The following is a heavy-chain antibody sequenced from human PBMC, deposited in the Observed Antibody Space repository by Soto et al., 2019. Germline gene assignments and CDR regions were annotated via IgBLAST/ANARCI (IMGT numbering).Heavy chain of an antibody. D-gene: IGHD2-15*01. CDR1: GYTFTSFD. Sequence: ASVKVSCKASGYTFTSFDITWVRQAPGQGLEWMGWINASSDYTAHAQKFQGRVTLTREISTATAYMELSSLTSEDTAVYSCARQVHHGYSSHWGQGTQVTVSS. CDR3: ARQVHHGYSSH. V-gene: IGHV1-8*01. J-gene: IGHJ4*02. CDR2: INASSDYT.